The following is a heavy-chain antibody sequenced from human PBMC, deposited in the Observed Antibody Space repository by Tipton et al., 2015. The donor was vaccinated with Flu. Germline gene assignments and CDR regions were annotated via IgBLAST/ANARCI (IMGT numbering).Heavy chain of an antibody. D-gene: IGHD3-10*01. V-gene: IGHV4-34*01. CDR2: INPSGSA. CDR3: ARSPSYSGSGIYPYYFDD. Sequence: TLSLTCAVFGGSFSGDYCSWIRQSPGKGLEWIGEINPSGSANYNPSLTSRVTISVDTSKNQFSLKLTSMTAADTAVYYCARSPSYSGSGIYPYYFDDWGQGTLVTVSS. CDR1: GGSFSGDY. J-gene: IGHJ4*02.